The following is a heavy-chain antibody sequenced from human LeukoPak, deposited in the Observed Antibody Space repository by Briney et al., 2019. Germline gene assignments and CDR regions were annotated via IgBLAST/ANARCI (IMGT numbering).Heavy chain of an antibody. CDR2: IYSGGST. D-gene: IGHD6-13*01. CDR1: GFTVSSNY. CDR3: ARVGNYYYYMDV. Sequence: GGSLRLSCAASGFTVSSNYVSWVRQAPGKGLEWVSVIYSGGSTYYADSVKGRFTISRDNSKNTLYLQMNSLRAEDTAVYYCARVGNYYYYMDVWGKGTTVTVSS. J-gene: IGHJ6*03. V-gene: IGHV3-53*01.